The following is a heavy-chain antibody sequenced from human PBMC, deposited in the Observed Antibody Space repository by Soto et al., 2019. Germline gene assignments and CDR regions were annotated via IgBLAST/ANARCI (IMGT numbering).Heavy chain of an antibody. D-gene: IGHD6-13*01. J-gene: IGHJ4*02. CDR3: AYHAASSRMYFTSLSGFDY. CDR2: IIPAFVTV. V-gene: IGHV1-69*14. CDR1: GDTFSTYA. Sequence: QVHLVQTGAEMRKPGSSVKVSCKVSGDTFSTYAISWVRQAPGQGLEWMGGIIPAFVTVNYAQKFRGRLTITADKSTGTAYMDLTFLTSEDTAIYYCAYHAASSRMYFTSLSGFDYWGQGTLVTVSS.